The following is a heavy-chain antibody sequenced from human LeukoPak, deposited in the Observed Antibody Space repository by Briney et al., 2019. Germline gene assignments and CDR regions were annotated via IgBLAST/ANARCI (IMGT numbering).Heavy chain of an antibody. J-gene: IGHJ4*02. CDR3: AGHYFRDYTFDY. Sequence: SETLSLTCNVSGASISNYYWSWIRQTPGKGLEWIGYIYYSGSTDYNPSLKSRVTMSVDTSKNQFSLKLSSVTAADTAVYYCAGHYFRDYTFDYWGQGTLVTVSS. CDR1: GASISNYY. CDR2: IYYSGST. V-gene: IGHV4-59*08. D-gene: IGHD3-16*01.